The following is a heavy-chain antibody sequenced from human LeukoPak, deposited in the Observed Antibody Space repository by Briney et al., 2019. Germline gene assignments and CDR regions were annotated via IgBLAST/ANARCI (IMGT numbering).Heavy chain of an antibody. V-gene: IGHV4-34*01. J-gene: IGHJ4*02. CDR2: INRNGNT. CDR3: ARLVPERFFQLNPEGYYDY. Sequence: SETLSLTCAISDEPFSGYYWGWIRQPPGKGLELIGGINRNGNTDYNPSLKSRVSMSIDTSKNQFSLKLISVTAADTAVYYCARLVPERFFQLNPEGYYDYWGQGTLVTVSS. CDR1: DEPFSGYY. D-gene: IGHD3-3*01.